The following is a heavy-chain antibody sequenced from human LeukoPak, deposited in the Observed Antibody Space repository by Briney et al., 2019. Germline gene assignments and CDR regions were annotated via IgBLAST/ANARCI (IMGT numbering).Heavy chain of an antibody. Sequence: GESLKISCKGSGYSFTSYWIGWVRQMPGKGLEWMGIIYPGDSDTRYSPSFQGQVTISADKSISTAYLQWSSLKASDTAMYHCARVYYDFWSGYRYFDYWGQGTLVTVSS. D-gene: IGHD3-3*01. V-gene: IGHV5-51*01. J-gene: IGHJ4*02. CDR2: IYPGDSDT. CDR3: ARVYYDFWSGYRYFDY. CDR1: GYSFTSYW.